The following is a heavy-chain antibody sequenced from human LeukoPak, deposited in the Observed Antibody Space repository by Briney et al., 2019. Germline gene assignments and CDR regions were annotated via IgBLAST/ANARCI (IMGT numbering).Heavy chain of an antibody. CDR1: GGTFSSYA. V-gene: IGHV1-69*05. J-gene: IGHJ4*02. CDR2: IIPIFGTA. Sequence: GALVKVSCKASGGTFSSYAISWVRQAPGQGLEWMGGIIPIFGTANYAQKFQGRVTITTDESTSTAYMELSSLRSEDTAVYYCARDERGMGYFDYWGQGTLVTVSS. CDR3: ARDERGMGYFDY. D-gene: IGHD3-10*01.